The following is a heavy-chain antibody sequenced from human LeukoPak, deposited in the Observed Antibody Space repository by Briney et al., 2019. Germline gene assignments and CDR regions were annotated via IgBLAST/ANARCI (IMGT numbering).Heavy chain of an antibody. V-gene: IGHV4-59*01. Sequence: PSETLSLTCTVSGGSISSYYWSWIRQPPGKGLEWIGYIYYSGSTNYNPPLKSRVTISVDTSKNQFSLKLSSVTAADTAVYYCARDRSRDGYTFFDYWGQGTLVTVSS. D-gene: IGHD5-24*01. J-gene: IGHJ4*02. CDR3: ARDRSRDGYTFFDY. CDR1: GGSISSYY. CDR2: IYYSGST.